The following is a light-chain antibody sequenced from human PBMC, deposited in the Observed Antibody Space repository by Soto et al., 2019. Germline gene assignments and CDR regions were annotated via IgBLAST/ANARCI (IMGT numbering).Light chain of an antibody. CDR3: CSFALRSTLI. Sequence: QSVLTQPPSVSGAPGQRVTISCTGTSSNTGAGNDVHWYQRLPGTAPKLLIFGNSNRPSGVPDRFSGSKSGISASLAISGLQPEDEGDYYCCSFALRSTLIFGGGTKLTVL. CDR2: GNS. V-gene: IGLV1-40*01. J-gene: IGLJ2*01. CDR1: SSNTGAGND.